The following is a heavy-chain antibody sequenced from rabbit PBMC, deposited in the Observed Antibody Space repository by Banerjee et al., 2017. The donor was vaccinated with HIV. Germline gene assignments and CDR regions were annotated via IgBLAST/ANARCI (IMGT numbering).Heavy chain of an antibody. J-gene: IGHJ4*01. CDR3: ARDAGGHVYIDYFKL. Sequence: VESGGGLVLPDGSLPLPCTASGFDFSSYGASWVRRAPGKGLEWMGYIDPVFGSTSYATWLNGRFTMADNNAQNTVYLQMNRLTAADTATYFCARDAGGHVYIDYFKLGGPGTLVTV. D-gene: IGHD4-2*01. V-gene: IGHV1S47*01. CDR2: IDPVFGST. CDR1: GFDFSSYG.